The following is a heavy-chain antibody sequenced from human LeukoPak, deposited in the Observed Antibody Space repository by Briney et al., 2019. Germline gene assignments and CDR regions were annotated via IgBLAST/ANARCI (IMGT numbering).Heavy chain of an antibody. D-gene: IGHD4-17*01. CDR2: ISSSSSYI. J-gene: IGHJ4*02. CDR3: ARDNYGDDRPYYFDY. V-gene: IGHV3-21*01. CDR1: GFIFSTYS. Sequence: GGSLRLSCAASGFIFSTYSMNWVRQAPGKGLEWVSSISSSSSYIYYADSVKGRFTISRDNAKNSLYLQMNSLRAEDTAVYYCARDNYGDDRPYYFDYWGQGTLVTVSS.